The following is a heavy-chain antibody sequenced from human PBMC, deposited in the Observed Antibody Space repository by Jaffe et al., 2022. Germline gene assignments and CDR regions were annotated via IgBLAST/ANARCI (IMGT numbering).Heavy chain of an antibody. J-gene: IGHJ4*02. CDR2: IRYDGSDK. D-gene: IGHD3-9*01. Sequence: QVQLVESGGGVVQPGGSLRLSCAASGFTFSSYGMHWVRQAPGKGLEWVAFIRYDGSDKYYGDSVKGRFTISRDNSKNTLYLQMNSLRADDTAVFYCAKDLREGFHSAFIFDSWGQGALVTVSS. CDR3: AKDLREGFHSAFIFDS. CDR1: GFTFSSYG. V-gene: IGHV3-30*02.